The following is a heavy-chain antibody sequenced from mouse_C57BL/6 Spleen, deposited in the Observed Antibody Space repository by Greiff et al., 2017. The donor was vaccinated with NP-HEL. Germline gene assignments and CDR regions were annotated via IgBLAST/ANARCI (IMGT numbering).Heavy chain of an antibody. Sequence: QVQLQQPGAELVKPGASVKLSCKASGYTFTSYWMQWVKQRPGQGLEWIGEIDPSDSYTNYNQKFKGKATLTVDTSSSTAYMQLSSLTSEDSAVYYCAHYDGYGFAYWGQGTLVTVSA. CDR3: AHYDGYGFAY. V-gene: IGHV1-50*01. D-gene: IGHD2-3*01. CDR2: IDPSDSYT. J-gene: IGHJ3*01. CDR1: GYTFTSYW.